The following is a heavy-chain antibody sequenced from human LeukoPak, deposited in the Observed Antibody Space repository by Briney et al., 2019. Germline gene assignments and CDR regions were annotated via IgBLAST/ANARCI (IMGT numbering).Heavy chain of an antibody. CDR2: ISSSSSYI. CDR1: GFTFSSYS. CDR3: ARRYYDILTGYLYYFDY. V-gene: IGHV3-21*04. D-gene: IGHD3-9*01. Sequence: GGSLGLSCAASGFTFSSYSMNWVRQAPGKGLEWVSSISSSSSYIYYADSVKGRFTISRDNAKNSLYLQMNSLRAEDTAVYYCARRYYDILTGYLYYFDYWGQGTLVTVSS. J-gene: IGHJ4*02.